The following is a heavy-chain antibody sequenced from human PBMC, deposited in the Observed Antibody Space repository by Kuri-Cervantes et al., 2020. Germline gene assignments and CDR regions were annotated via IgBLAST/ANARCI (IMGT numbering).Heavy chain of an antibody. D-gene: IGHD6-19*01. Sequence: ASVKVSCKASGYTFTGHYMHCVRQAPGQGLEWMGMIGPSGDFTSYAQKFQGRLTISRDNAKNTLYLQMNSLRAEDTAVYYCARAIAVAGAFDIWGQGTMVTVSS. CDR2: IGPSGDFT. CDR1: GYTFTGHY. CDR3: ARAIAVAGAFDI. J-gene: IGHJ3*02. V-gene: IGHV1-46*01.